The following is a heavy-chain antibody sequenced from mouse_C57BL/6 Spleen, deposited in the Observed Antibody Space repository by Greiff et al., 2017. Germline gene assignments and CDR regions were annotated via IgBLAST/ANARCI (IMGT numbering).Heavy chain of an antibody. CDR1: GYAFSSSW. D-gene: IGHD2-1*01. J-gene: IGHJ4*01. CDR3: ARSNYYGSYYAMDY. V-gene: IGHV1-82*01. Sequence: VMLVESGPELVKPGASVKISCKASGYAFSSSWMNWVKQRPGKGLEWIGRIYPGDGDTNYNGKFKGKATLTADKSSSTAYMQLISLTSEDSAVYVCARSNYYGSYYAMDYWGQGTSVTVSS. CDR2: IYPGDGDT.